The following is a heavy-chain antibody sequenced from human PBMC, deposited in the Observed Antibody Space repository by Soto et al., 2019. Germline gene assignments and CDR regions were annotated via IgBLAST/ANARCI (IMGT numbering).Heavy chain of an antibody. CDR3: ARDHGGTNHWFDP. CDR2: ISSSSSYI. CDR1: GFTFSSYS. Sequence: GALRLSCAASGFTFSSYSMNWVRQAPGKGLEWVSSISSSSSYIYYADSVKGRFTISRDNAKNSLYLQMNSLRAEDTAVYYCARDHGGTNHWFDPWGQGTLVTVSS. V-gene: IGHV3-21*01. J-gene: IGHJ5*02. D-gene: IGHD1-7*01.